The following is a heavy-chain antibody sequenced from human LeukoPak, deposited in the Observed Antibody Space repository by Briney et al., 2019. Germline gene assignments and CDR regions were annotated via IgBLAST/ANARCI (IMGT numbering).Heavy chain of an antibody. Sequence: SETLSLTCAVYGGSFSGYYWSWIRQPPGKGLEWIGEINHSGSSNYNPSLKSRVTISVDTSKNQFSLKLNSVTAADTAVYYCARPSSWGYSYFDLWGRGTLVTVSS. V-gene: IGHV4-34*01. CDR3: ARPSSWGYSYFDL. CDR2: INHSGSS. D-gene: IGHD7-27*01. J-gene: IGHJ2*01. CDR1: GGSFSGYY.